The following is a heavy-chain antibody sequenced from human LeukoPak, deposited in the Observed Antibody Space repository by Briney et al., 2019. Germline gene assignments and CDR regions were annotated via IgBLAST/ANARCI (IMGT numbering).Heavy chain of an antibody. CDR2: IYYSGST. J-gene: IGHJ6*02. CDR3: ARDGSPYYYYGMDV. Sequence: SETLSLTCTVSGGSISSYYWSWIRQPPGKGLEWIGYIYYSGSTNYNPSLKSRATISVDTSKNQFSLKLSSVTAADTAVYYCARDGSPYYYYGMDVWGQGTTVTVSS. V-gene: IGHV4-59*01. CDR1: GGSISSYY. D-gene: IGHD1-26*01.